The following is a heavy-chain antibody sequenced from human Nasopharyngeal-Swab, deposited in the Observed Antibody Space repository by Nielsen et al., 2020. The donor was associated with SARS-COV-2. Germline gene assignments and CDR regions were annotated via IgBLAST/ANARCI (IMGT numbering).Heavy chain of an antibody. CDR3: ARGSSDWYGIDY. D-gene: IGHD6-19*01. Sequence: VSEAPERGLGGVLRIDIAGTVTTYADSLKVRFTISRDNAKNTLYLQMNSLRVEDTAIYYCARGSSDWYGIDYWGQGTLVTVSS. J-gene: IGHJ4*02. V-gene: IGHV3-74*03. CDR2: IDIAGTVT.